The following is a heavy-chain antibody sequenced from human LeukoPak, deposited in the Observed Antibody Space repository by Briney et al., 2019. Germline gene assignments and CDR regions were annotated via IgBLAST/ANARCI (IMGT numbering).Heavy chain of an antibody. J-gene: IGHJ4*02. CDR1: GFIFINYW. CDR2: IKQDGSEK. D-gene: IGHD5/OR15-5a*01. CDR3: TSDLIILRF. Sequence: GGSLSLTFPCCGFIFINYWMTWVRQAPGKGLDWLANIKQDGSEKYYVDSVKGRFTISRYNAKRSLYRQMKDLRAGDSAVLLCTSDLIILRFWGQGTLVTVSS. V-gene: IGHV3-7*04.